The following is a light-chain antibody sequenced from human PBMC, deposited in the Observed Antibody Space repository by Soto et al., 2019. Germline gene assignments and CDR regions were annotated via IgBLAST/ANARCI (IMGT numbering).Light chain of an antibody. J-gene: IGLJ3*02. CDR2: EVS. CDR3: SSYTGTIWV. Sequence: QSALTQPPSASGSPGQSVTISCTGTSGDVGGYNYVSWYQQHPGKAPKLMIYEVSKRPSGVPDRFSGSKSANTASLTVSGLQAEDEADYYCSSYTGTIWVFGGGTQLTVL. V-gene: IGLV2-8*01. CDR1: SGDVGGYNY.